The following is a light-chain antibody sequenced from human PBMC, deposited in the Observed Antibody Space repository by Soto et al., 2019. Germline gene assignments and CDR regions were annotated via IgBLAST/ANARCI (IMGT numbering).Light chain of an antibody. CDR3: QQRSNWPT. CDR1: QSVSSY. V-gene: IGKV3-11*01. Sequence: EIVLTQSPATLSLSPGERATLSCRASQSVSSYLAWYQQKPAQAPRLLIYDASNRATGIPARFSGSGSGTAFTLTISSLEPEDFAVYYCQQRSNWPTFGGGTKVEIK. J-gene: IGKJ4*01. CDR2: DAS.